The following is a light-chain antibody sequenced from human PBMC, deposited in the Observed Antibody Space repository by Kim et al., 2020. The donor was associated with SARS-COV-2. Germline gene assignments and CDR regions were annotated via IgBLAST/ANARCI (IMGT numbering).Light chain of an antibody. V-gene: IGLV7-43*01. CDR1: TGADTRGYY. CDR3: LLYYGGVVV. CDR2: STS. Sequence: PGGTATLSCASSTGADTRGYYPNWFQQKPGQAPRALIYSTSNQHSWTPARFSGSLLGGKAALTLSGVQPEDEAEYYCLLYYGGVVVFGGGTQLTVL. J-gene: IGLJ2*01.